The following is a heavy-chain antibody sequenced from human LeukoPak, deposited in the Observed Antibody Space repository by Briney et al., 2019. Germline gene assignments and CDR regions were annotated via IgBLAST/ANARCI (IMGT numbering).Heavy chain of an antibody. Sequence: GGSLRLSCEASGFTFSTYGMNWVRQAPGKGLEWVSAISGSGGSTYYADSVKGRFTISRDNAKNSLYLQMNSLRAEDTAVYYCARVRRRHYYGSGGDYFDYWGQGTLVTVSS. CDR1: GFTFSTYG. CDR3: ARVRRRHYYGSGGDYFDY. J-gene: IGHJ4*02. CDR2: ISGSGGST. D-gene: IGHD3-10*01. V-gene: IGHV3-23*01.